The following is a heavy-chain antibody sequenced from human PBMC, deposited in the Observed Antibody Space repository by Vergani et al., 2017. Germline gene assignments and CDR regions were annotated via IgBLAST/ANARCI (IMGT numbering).Heavy chain of an antibody. J-gene: IGHJ5*02. D-gene: IGHD5-12*01. Sequence: QVQLVQSGAEVKKPGASVKVSCKAPGYTFTGYFIHWVRQAPGQGLEWMGWINPNSGGANYAQKFQGRVTITRDTSISTAYMELSSLIIDDTAVYYCARDFGWLRLSNWFDPWGQGTLVTVSS. CDR3: ARDFGWLRLSNWFDP. CDR2: INPNSGGA. V-gene: IGHV1-2*02. CDR1: GYTFTGYF.